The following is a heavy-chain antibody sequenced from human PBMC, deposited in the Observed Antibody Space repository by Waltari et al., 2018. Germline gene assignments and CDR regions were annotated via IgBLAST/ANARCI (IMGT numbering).Heavy chain of an antibody. D-gene: IGHD3-10*01. CDR3: AREDYYGSGSVDY. V-gene: IGHV3-48*04. CDR1: GFGFPTYT. Sequence: ELQLVESGGGWVLPGGSLRISCAAAGFGFPTYTMNVVRLAPGKGLEVFSYITGSCSTKFYGDAVKGRFTISRDNAKHSLYLQMDSLRVEDTAIYYCAREDYYGSGSVDYWGQGTLVTVSS. CDR2: ITGSCSTK. J-gene: IGHJ4*02.